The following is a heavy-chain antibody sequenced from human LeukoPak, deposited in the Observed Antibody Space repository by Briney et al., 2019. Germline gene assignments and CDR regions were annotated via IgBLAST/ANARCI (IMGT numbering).Heavy chain of an antibody. CDR1: GFTFSSYS. CDR2: ISSSSSYI. CDR3: ARLKYYYGSGSYYTTAKKISPRFDY. J-gene: IGHJ4*02. D-gene: IGHD3-10*01. Sequence: GGSLRLSCAASGFTFSSYSMNWVRQAPGKGLEWVSSISSSSSYIYYADSVKGRFTISRDNAKNSLYLQMNSLRAEDTAVYYCARLKYYYGSGSYYTTAKKISPRFDYWGQGTLVTVSS. V-gene: IGHV3-21*01.